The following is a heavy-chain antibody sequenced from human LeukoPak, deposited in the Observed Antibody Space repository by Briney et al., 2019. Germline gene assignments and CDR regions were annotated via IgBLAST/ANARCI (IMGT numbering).Heavy chain of an antibody. CDR1: GFTFSSYW. Sequence: PGGSLRLSCAASGFTFSSYWMSWVRQAPGKGLEWVANIKQDGSEKYYVDSVKGRFTISRDNAKHSLHLQMNNLRADDTALYYCAEEPYYHSSAPSAFHHWGQGTLVTVSS. CDR3: AEEPYYHSSAPSAFHH. D-gene: IGHD3-22*01. CDR2: IKQDGSEK. V-gene: IGHV3-7*03. J-gene: IGHJ4*02.